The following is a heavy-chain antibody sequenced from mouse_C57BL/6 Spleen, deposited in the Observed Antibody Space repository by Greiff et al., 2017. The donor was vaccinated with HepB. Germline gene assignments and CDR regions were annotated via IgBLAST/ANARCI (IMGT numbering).Heavy chain of an antibody. V-gene: IGHV1-50*01. D-gene: IGHD1-1*02. Sequence: QVQLQQPGAELVKPGASVKLSCKASGYTFTSYWMQWVNQRPGQGLEWIGEIDPSDSYTNYNQKFKGKATVTVDTSSSTSYMQLSSLTAEDSAVYYCARIPLWATTGYFDYWGEGTTLTVSS. CDR3: ARIPLWATTGYFDY. CDR2: IDPSDSYT. CDR1: GYTFTSYW. J-gene: IGHJ2*01.